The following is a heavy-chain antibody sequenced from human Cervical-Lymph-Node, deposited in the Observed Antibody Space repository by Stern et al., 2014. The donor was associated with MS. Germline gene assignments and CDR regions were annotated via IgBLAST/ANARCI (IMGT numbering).Heavy chain of an antibody. J-gene: IGHJ6*02. V-gene: IGHV3-30*03. CDR3: ARDVSSVVTPGIDYFYFGLDL. D-gene: IGHD4-23*01. CDR2: ISYDGSKK. CDR1: GFTFSNYG. Sequence: QVQLVESGGGVVQPGRSLRLSCSASGFTFSNYGIFWVRQAPGKGLEWVALISYDGSKKSFVDSVKGRFTISRDNSRNTVFLQMNSLRAEDTAVYYCARDVSSVVTPGIDYFYFGLDLWGQGTTVTVSS.